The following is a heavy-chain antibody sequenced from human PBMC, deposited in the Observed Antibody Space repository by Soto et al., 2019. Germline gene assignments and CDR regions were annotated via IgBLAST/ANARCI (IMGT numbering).Heavy chain of an antibody. CDR3: ARVNGWTPRVFDF. J-gene: IGHJ4*02. CDR1: GDSFSSYY. D-gene: IGHD2-15*01. Sequence: SQTLSLTCSVSGDSFSSYYWSWIRQSPGKGLEWIGYIYYSGSTNYNPSLKSRVTISLDASKKQFSLKLYSVTAADTAVYYCARVNGWTPRVFDFWGQGTLVTVSS. CDR2: IYYSGST. V-gene: IGHV4-59*01.